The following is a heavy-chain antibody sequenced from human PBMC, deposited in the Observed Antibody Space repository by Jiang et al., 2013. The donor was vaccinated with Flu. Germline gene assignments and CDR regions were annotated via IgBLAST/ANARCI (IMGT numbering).Heavy chain of an antibody. CDR3: ARGWHSNYVQLDY. V-gene: IGHV1-2*06. CDR1: GYTFTGYY. CDR2: INPNSGGT. Sequence: SGAEVKKPGASVKVSCKASGYTFTGYYMHWVRQAPGQGLEWMGRINPNSGGTNYAQKFQGRVTMTRDTSISTAYMELSRLRSDDTAVYYCARGWHSNYVQLDYWGQGTLVTVSS. J-gene: IGHJ4*02. D-gene: IGHD4-11*01.